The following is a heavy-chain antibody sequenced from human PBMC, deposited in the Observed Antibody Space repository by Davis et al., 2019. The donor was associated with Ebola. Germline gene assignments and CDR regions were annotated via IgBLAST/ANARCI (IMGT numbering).Heavy chain of an antibody. D-gene: IGHD1-26*01. CDR2: IYYSGST. V-gene: IGHV4-31*03. CDR1: GGSISSGGYY. Sequence: MPSETLSLTCTVPGGSISSGGYYCSWIRQHPGKGLEWIGYIYYSGSTYYNPSLKSRVTISVDTSKNQFSLKLSSVTAADTAVYYCARVVGATTSWFDPWGQGTLVTVSS. J-gene: IGHJ5*02. CDR3: ARVVGATTSWFDP.